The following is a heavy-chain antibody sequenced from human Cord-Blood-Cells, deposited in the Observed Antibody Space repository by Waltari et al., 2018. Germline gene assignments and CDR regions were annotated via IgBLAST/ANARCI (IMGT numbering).Heavy chain of an antibody. CDR2: IKQDGSEK. Sequence: EVQLLESGGGLVQPGGSLRLSCAASGFTFSSYWMSLVRQAPGKGMEWVANIKQDGSEKNYVDSVKGRFTISRDNAKNSLYLQMNSLRAEDTAVYYCARGSFRSVYWGQGTLVTVSS. CDR1: GFTFSSYW. CDR3: ARGSFRSVY. D-gene: IGHD6-6*01. V-gene: IGHV3-7*01. J-gene: IGHJ4*02.